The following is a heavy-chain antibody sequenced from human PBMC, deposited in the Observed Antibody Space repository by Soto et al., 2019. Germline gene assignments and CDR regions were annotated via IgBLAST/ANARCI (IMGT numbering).Heavy chain of an antibody. CDR3: AREWFLLYMDV. V-gene: IGHV1-69*05. Sequence: PVKVCSKACGDTVNISAISWVLQAPGQGLEWMGGIIPIFGNTKYSQKYQGRVTITRDTSASTAYMELSSLRSEDTAVYYCAREWFLLYMDVCGNGTTVTISS. CDR2: IIPIFGNT. D-gene: IGHD3-10*01. CDR1: GDTVNISA. J-gene: IGHJ6*03.